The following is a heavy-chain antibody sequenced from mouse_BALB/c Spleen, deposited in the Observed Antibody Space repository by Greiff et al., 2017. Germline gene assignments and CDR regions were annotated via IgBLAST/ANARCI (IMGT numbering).Heavy chain of an antibody. V-gene: IGHV2-6-5*01. J-gene: IGHJ3*01. CDR1: GFSLTDYG. CDR3: AKDHYYGSSYEFAY. CDR2: IWGGGST. D-gene: IGHD1-1*01. Sequence: VQLQQSGPGLVAPSQSLSITCTVSGFSLTDYGVSWIRQPPGKGLEWLGVIWGGGSTYYNSALKSRLSISKDNSKSQVFLKMNSLQTDDTAMYYCAKDHYYGSSYEFAYWGQGTLVTVSA.